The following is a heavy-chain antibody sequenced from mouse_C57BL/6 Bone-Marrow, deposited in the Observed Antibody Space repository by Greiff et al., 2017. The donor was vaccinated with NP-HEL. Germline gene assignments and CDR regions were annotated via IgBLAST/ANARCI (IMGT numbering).Heavy chain of an antibody. CDR1: GYTFTSYW. J-gene: IGHJ3*01. D-gene: IGHD2-4*01. V-gene: IGHV1-55*01. CDR3: ARGAAYYDYPAWFAY. Sequence: VQLQQPGAELVKPGASVKMSCKASGYTFTSYWITWVKQRPGQGLEWIRDIYPGSGSTNYNEKFKSKATLTVDTSSSTAYMQLSSLTSEDSAVYYCARGAAYYDYPAWFAYWGQGTLVTVSA. CDR2: IYPGSGST.